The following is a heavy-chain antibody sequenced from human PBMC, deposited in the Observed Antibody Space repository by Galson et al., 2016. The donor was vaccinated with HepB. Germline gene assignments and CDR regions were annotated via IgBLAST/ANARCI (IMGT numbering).Heavy chain of an antibody. Sequence: SLRLSCAASGIIFSSYAVSWVRLAPGKGLECVSVLSGSGRRTYHADSVKGRFTMSRDNSRNTVYLQMNSLRVEDTAIYYCVKDRRVSSSGGFDFWGQGTLVTVAS. CDR2: LSGSGRRT. J-gene: IGHJ4*02. V-gene: IGHV3-23*01. D-gene: IGHD3-10*01. CDR1: GIIFSSYA. CDR3: VKDRRVSSSGGFDF.